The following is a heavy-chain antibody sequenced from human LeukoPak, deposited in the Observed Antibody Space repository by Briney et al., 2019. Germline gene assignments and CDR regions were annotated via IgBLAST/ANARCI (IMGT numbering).Heavy chain of an antibody. J-gene: IGHJ3*02. D-gene: IGHD5-12*01. Sequence: GGSLRLSCAASGFTFSSYGMHWVRQAPGKGLEWVAFIRDDGSNKYYADSVKGRFTISRDNSKNTLYLQMNSLRAEDTAVYYCAKEGIGGYDLESAFDIWGQGTMVTVSS. V-gene: IGHV3-30*02. CDR1: GFTFSSYG. CDR3: AKEGIGGYDLESAFDI. CDR2: IRDDGSNK.